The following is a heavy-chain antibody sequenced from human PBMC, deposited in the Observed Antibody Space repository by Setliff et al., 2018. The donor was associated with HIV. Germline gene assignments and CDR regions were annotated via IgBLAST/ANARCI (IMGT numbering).Heavy chain of an antibody. D-gene: IGHD6-13*01. J-gene: IGHJ6*02. V-gene: IGHV4-59*11. CDR3: ARVGDSRSTYGMDV. CDR1: GASISNHY. Sequence: PSETLSLTCTVSGASISNHYWNWIRQPPGKGLEWIGTIYYSGNIKYSPSLKNRVTISIDTSKNQFSLKLSSVTAADTAVYYCARVGDSRSTYGMDVWGQGTTVTVSS. CDR2: IYYSGNI.